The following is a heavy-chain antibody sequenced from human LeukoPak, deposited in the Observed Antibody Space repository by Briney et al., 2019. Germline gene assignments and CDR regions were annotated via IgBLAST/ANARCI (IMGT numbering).Heavy chain of an antibody. Sequence: HPGGSLRLPCAASGFTFSSYAMSWVRQAPGKGLEWVSAISGSGGSTYYADSVKGRFTISRDNSRNTLYLQMNSLRAEDTAVYYCAPREVPAALDYWGQGTLVTVSS. CDR1: GFTFSSYA. D-gene: IGHD2-2*01. V-gene: IGHV3-23*01. CDR2: ISGSGGST. CDR3: APREVPAALDY. J-gene: IGHJ4*02.